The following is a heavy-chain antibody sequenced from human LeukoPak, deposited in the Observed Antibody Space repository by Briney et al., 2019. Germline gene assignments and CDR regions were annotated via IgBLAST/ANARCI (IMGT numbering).Heavy chain of an antibody. CDR2: VYHSGTT. D-gene: IGHD3-9*01. Sequence: SETLSLTCTVSGGSVSSTTYYWSWIRQPPGKGLEWIGYVYHSGTTNRNPSLKSRVTISLDTSKNQFSLKLISVTAADTAVYYCARGADWFDYWGQGTLATVSS. V-gene: IGHV4-61*01. CDR3: ARGADWFDY. J-gene: IGHJ4*02. CDR1: GGSVSSTTYY.